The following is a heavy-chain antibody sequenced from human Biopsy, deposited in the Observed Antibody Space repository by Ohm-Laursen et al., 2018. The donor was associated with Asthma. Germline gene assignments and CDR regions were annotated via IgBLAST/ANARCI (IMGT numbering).Heavy chain of an antibody. CDR2: INAGNSNT. CDR3: ARTYYDFLTGQVNDALAM. Sequence: SVKVSCNASGYTFINYAIHWVRQAPGQRLEWMGWINAGNSNTKYSEKFQGRVTITRDTSASTAYMDLSSLRSEDTAVYYCARTYYDFLTGQVNDALAMWGQGTVVTVSS. D-gene: IGHD3-9*01. CDR1: GYTFINYA. V-gene: IGHV1-3*01. J-gene: IGHJ3*02.